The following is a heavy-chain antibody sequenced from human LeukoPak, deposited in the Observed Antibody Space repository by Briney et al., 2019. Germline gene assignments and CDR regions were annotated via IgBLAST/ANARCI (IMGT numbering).Heavy chain of an antibody. CDR2: ISSSGSTI. CDR3: AREGPRQLVQGGFDY. Sequence: GGSLRLSCAASGFTLSSYEMNWVSQAPGKGLEWASYISSSGSTIYYADSVKGRFTISRDNAKNSLYLQMNSLRAEDTAVYYCAREGPRQLVQGGFDYWGQGTLVTVSS. D-gene: IGHD6-13*01. V-gene: IGHV3-48*03. CDR1: GFTLSSYE. J-gene: IGHJ4*02.